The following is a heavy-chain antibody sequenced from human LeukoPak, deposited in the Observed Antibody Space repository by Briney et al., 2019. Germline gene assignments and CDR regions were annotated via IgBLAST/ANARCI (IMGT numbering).Heavy chain of an antibody. D-gene: IGHD3-3*01. V-gene: IGHV4-61*02. CDR1: GGSISSGSYH. CDR2: IYTSGST. CDR3: GLSIHYYYMDV. J-gene: IGHJ6*03. Sequence: NPSQTLSLTCTVSGGSISSGSYHWSWIRQPAGKGLEWIGRIYTSGSTNYNPSLKSRVTISVDTSKNQFSLKLSSVTAADTAVYYCGLSIHYYYMDVWGKGTTVTVSS.